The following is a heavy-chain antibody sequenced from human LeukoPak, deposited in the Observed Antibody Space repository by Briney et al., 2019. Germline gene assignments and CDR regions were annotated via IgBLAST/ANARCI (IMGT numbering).Heavy chain of an antibody. CDR1: GYSITTGRY. CDR3: ARSLSTAGIDY. Sequence: SETLSLTCAVAGYSITTGRYWGWIRPPPGKGLEWIGSIYQSGSTYYNPSLKSRVTISVDKSKNQFSLNLRSVTAPDTAVYYCARSLSTAGIDYWGQGTLVTVSS. J-gene: IGHJ4*02. V-gene: IGHV4-38-2*01. D-gene: IGHD2-2*01. CDR2: IYQSGST.